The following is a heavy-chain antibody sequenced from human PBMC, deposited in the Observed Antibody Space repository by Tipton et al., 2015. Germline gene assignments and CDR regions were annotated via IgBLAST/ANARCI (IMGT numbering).Heavy chain of an antibody. D-gene: IGHD3-22*01. CDR3: ARASIIQGYYHDSSRYYLFNS. J-gene: IGHJ1*01. CDR2: IHYSGSI. V-gene: IGHV4-59*01. Sequence: TLSLTCTVSGAFINSYYWSWIRQPPGKGLEWVGYIHYSGSINYNPSLKSRVTISIDTSRTQFSLKLSSVTAADTAVYYCARASIIQGYYHDSSRYYLFNSWGQGTLVTVSS. CDR1: GAFINSYY.